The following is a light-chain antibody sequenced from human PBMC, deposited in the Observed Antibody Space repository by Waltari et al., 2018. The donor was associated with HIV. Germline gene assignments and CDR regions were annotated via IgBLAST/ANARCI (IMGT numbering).Light chain of an antibody. J-gene: IGLJ3*02. V-gene: IGLV1-51*01. CDR3: GTWDSSLSAGV. Sequence: QSVLTPPPSVSAAPGQKVTIPCSGSTSHIGHNYVTWYQQLPGTAPKLLIYDNNKRPSGIPDRFSGSKSGTSATLGITGLQTGDEADYYCGTWDSSLSAGVFGGGTKLTVL. CDR1: TSHIGHNY. CDR2: DNN.